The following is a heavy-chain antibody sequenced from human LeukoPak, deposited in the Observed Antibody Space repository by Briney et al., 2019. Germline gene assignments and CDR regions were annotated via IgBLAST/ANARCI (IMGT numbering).Heavy chain of an antibody. CDR2: IIATLSAT. Sequence: GSSVKISCKPSGGTFSEYGISWVRQAPGQGLEWMGGIIATLSATKYAQKFQGRVTIDADKSTSTAYMELRSLTSEDTAVYYCARSVRGYSYVLDYWGQGALVTVSS. CDR3: ARSVRGYSYVLDY. V-gene: IGHV1-69*06. J-gene: IGHJ4*02. CDR1: GGTFSEYG. D-gene: IGHD5-18*01.